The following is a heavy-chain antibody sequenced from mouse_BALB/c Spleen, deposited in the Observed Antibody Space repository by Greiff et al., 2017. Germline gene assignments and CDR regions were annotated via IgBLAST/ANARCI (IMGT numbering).Heavy chain of an antibody. J-gene: IGHJ3*01. CDR3: VRHLPFAY. V-gene: IGHV10-1*02. CDR2: IRSKSNNYAT. Sequence: DVMLVESGGGLVQPKGSLKLSCAASGFTFNTYAMNWVRQAPGKGLEWVARIRSKSNNYATYYADSVKDRFTISRDDSQSMLYLQMNNLKTEDTAMYYCVRHLPFAYWGQGTLVTVSA. CDR1: GFTFNTYA.